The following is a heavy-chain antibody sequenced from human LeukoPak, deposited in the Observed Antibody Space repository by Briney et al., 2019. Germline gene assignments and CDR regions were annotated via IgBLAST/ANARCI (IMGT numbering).Heavy chain of an antibody. V-gene: IGHV3-11*01. J-gene: IGHJ4*02. CDR2: ISSSGSTI. CDR1: GFTFSDYY. D-gene: IGHD6-19*01. CDR3: ARGLSCGWYGFALGDY. Sequence: GGSLRLSCAASGFTFSDYYMSWIRQAPGKGLEWVSYISSSGSTIYYADSVKGRFTISRDNAKNSLYLQMNSLRAEDTAVYYCARGLSCGWYGFALGDYWGQGTLVTVSS.